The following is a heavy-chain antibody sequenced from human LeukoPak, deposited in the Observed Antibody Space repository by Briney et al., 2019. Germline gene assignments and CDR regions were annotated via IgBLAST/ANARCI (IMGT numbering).Heavy chain of an antibody. CDR2: IYYSGST. Sequence: PSETLSLTCTVSGGSISSYYWSWIRQPPGKGLEWIGYIYYSGSTNYNPSLKSRVTISVDTSKNQFSLKLSSVTAADPAVYYFVRSSIVGATRDAFDIWGQGTMVTVSS. J-gene: IGHJ3*02. CDR3: VRSSIVGATRDAFDI. D-gene: IGHD1-26*01. CDR1: GGSISSYY. V-gene: IGHV4-59*08.